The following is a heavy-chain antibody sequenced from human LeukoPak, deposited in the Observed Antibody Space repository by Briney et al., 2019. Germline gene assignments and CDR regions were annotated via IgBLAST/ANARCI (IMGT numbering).Heavy chain of an antibody. CDR2: INPSGSP. J-gene: IGHJ6*03. Sequence: NPSETLSLTRTVSGGSITGYYWTWIRQPPGKGLEWLGEINPSGSPDYNPSLKSRATISVDTSKNQFSLRLASVTAADTAVYYCASVRHDPLEYYYYIDVWGKGTTVTVSS. CDR1: GGSITGYY. D-gene: IGHD2/OR15-2a*01. V-gene: IGHV4-34*01. CDR3: ASVRHDPLEYYYYIDV.